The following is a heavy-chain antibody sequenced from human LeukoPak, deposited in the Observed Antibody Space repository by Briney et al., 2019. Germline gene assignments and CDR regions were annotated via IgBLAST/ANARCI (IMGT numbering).Heavy chain of an antibody. CDR2: INPNSGDT. Sequence: ASVKVSCKASGYTFTGYYMHWVRQAPGQGLEWMGWINPNSGDTNYAQKFQGRVTMTRDTSISTAYMELSRLRSDDTAVYYCARDPPHYYDSSGYRGVPFDYWGQGTLVTVSS. V-gene: IGHV1-2*02. J-gene: IGHJ4*02. CDR1: GYTFTGYY. D-gene: IGHD3-22*01. CDR3: ARDPPHYYDSSGYRGVPFDY.